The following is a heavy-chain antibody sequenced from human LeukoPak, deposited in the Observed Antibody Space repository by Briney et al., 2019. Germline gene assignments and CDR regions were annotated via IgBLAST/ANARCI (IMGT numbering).Heavy chain of an antibody. Sequence: PGGSLRLSCAASGFTFSSYSMNWVRQAPGKGLEWVSSISSSSSYIYYADSVKGRFTISRDNAKNSLYLQMNSLRAEDTAVYYCARVAWSSSEVVINFDYWGQGTLVTVSS. CDR2: ISSSSSYI. J-gene: IGHJ4*02. D-gene: IGHD3-22*01. V-gene: IGHV3-21*01. CDR3: ARVAWSSSEVVINFDY. CDR1: GFTFSSYS.